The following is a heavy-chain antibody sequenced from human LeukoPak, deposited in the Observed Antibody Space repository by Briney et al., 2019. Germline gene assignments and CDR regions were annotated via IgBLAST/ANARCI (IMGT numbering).Heavy chain of an antibody. Sequence: PSETLSLTCTVSGGSISSYYWSWIRQPAGKGLEWIGRIYTSGSTNYNPSLKSRVTMSVDTSKNQFSLKLSSVTAADTAVYYCARGKPPTWIQLWSTSPMYYFDYWGQGTLVTVSS. J-gene: IGHJ4*02. V-gene: IGHV4-4*07. D-gene: IGHD5-18*01. CDR2: IYTSGST. CDR3: ARGKPPTWIQLWSTSPMYYFDY. CDR1: GGSISSYY.